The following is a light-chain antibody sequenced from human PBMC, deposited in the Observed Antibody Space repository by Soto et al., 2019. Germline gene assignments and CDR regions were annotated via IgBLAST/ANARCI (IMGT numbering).Light chain of an antibody. CDR3: QQSDRSPLK. CDR2: GTS. J-gene: IGKJ3*01. Sequence: DIQMTQSPLSVSASGGESVPITCRASQNITNFLNWYQQKPGKAPRLHIFGTSNLQSGVPSRFRRSRPQTDASLTISGRQPDDFATYICQQSDRSPLKLGPGT. CDR1: QNITNF. V-gene: IGKV1-39*01.